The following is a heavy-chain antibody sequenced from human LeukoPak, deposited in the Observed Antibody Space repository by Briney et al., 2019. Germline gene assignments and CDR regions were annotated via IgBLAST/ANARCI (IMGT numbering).Heavy chain of an antibody. Sequence: PGGSLRLSCAASGFTFSSYSMNWVRQAPGKGLEWVSYISSSSSTIYYADSVKGRFTISRDNAKNSLYLQMNSLRAEDTAVYYCARDGDYYGSRSYRDGFDIWGQGTMVTVSS. D-gene: IGHD3-10*01. CDR2: ISSSSSTI. J-gene: IGHJ3*02. V-gene: IGHV3-48*04. CDR3: ARDGDYYGSRSYRDGFDI. CDR1: GFTFSSYS.